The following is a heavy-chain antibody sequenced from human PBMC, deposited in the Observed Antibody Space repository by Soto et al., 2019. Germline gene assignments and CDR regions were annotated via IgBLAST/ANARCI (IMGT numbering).Heavy chain of an antibody. V-gene: IGHV1-18*01. Sequence: ASVKVSCKASGYTFTSYGISWVRQAPGQGLEWMGWISAYNGDTNYAQKLQGRVTMTTDTSTSTAYMELRSLRSDDTAVYYCARGSAHPGLSSGLFDIWAQGTMVTVSS. J-gene: IGHJ3*02. D-gene: IGHD6-25*01. CDR2: ISAYNGDT. CDR3: ARGSAHPGLSSGLFDI. CDR1: GYTFTSYG.